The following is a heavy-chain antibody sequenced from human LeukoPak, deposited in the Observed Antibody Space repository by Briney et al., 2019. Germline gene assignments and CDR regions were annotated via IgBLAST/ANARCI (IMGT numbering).Heavy chain of an antibody. CDR3: AKNMGPEYYYGMDV. Sequence: GGSLRLSCAASGFTFSSCAMNWVRQAPGRGLEWVSAIRGSGDNTYYADSVRGRFTISRDNSKSTLYLQMNSLRAEDTVIYYCAKNMGPEYYYGMDVWGQGTTVIVSS. CDR2: IRGSGDNT. D-gene: IGHD2/OR15-2a*01. J-gene: IGHJ6*02. CDR1: GFTFSSCA. V-gene: IGHV3-23*01.